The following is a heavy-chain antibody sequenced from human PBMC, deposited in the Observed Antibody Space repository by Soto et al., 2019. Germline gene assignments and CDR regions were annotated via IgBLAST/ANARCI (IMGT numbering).Heavy chain of an antibody. D-gene: IGHD6-6*01. CDR2: IYSNGDT. CDR3: ARRGGSSSGYYYYAMDV. CDR1: SDSMNSGGYY. J-gene: IGHJ6*02. Sequence: LSLTCSVSSDSMNSGGYYWSWIRQHPGKGLEWIGYIYSNGDTYYNPSLKSRVTISVDTSKNQFSLNLTSVTAADTAVYYCARRGGSSSGYYYYAMDVWGQGTTVTVSS. V-gene: IGHV4-31*03.